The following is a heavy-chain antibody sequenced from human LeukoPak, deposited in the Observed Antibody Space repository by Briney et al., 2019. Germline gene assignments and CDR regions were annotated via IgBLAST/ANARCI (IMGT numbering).Heavy chain of an antibody. CDR3: ARVESGYSGYVAPDY. J-gene: IGHJ4*02. V-gene: IGHV3-21*01. D-gene: IGHD5-12*01. CDR1: GFTFSSYS. CDR2: ISSSSSYI. Sequence: GGSLRLSCAASGFTFSSYSMNWVRQAPGKGLEWVSSISSSSSYIYYADSVKGRFTISRDNAKNSLYLQMNSLRAEDTAVYYCARVESGYSGYVAPDYWGQGTLVTVSS.